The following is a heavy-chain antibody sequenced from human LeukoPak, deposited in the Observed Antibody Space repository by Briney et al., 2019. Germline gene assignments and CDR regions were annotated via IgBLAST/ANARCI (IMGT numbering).Heavy chain of an antibody. CDR2: IYYSGST. Sequence: SETLSLTCTVSGGSISSYYWSWIRHPPGKGLEWIGYIYYSGSTNYNPSLKSRVTISVDTSKNQFSLKLSSVTAADTAVYYCARALSQQLGYFDYWGQGTLVTVSS. D-gene: IGHD6-13*01. V-gene: IGHV4-59*01. CDR1: GGSISSYY. J-gene: IGHJ4*02. CDR3: ARALSQQLGYFDY.